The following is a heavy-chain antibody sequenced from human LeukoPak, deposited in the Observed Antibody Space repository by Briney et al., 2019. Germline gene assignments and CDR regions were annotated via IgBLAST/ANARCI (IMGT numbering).Heavy chain of an antibody. D-gene: IGHD3-22*01. J-gene: IGHJ4*02. V-gene: IGHV3-30*18. CDR2: ISFDGSNK. CDR1: GFTFSNYG. CDR3: AKVSDSSGFRY. Sequence: GGSLRLSCEVSGFTFSNYGMQWVHQAPGKGLEWVAVISFDGSNKYYADSVKGRFTVSRDNSKNTLYLQMNSLRAEDTAVYYCAKVSDSSGFRYWGQGTLVTVSS.